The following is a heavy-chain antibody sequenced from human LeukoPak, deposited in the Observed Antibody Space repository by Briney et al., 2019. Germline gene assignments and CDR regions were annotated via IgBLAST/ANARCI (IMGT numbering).Heavy chain of an antibody. V-gene: IGHV4-34*01. CDR3: ARGGGTYYYDSSGYYHPY. D-gene: IGHD3-22*01. J-gene: IGHJ4*02. Sequence: GSLRLSCAASGFAFSDYYWSWIRQPPGKGLEWIGEINHSGSTNYNPSLKSRVTISVDTSKNQFSLKLSSVTAADTAVYYCARGGGTYYYDSSGYYHPYWGQGTLVTVSS. CDR2: INHSGST. CDR1: GFAFSDYY.